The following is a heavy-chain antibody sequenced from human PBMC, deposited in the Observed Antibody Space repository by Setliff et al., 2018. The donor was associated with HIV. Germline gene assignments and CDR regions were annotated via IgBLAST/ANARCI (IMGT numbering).Heavy chain of an antibody. Sequence: SETLSLTCTVSGDSIGYYYWSWIRQPAGRGLEWMGRIHTSGSTNYNPSLTSRVTLSVDTSKNQFFLKLTSLSAADTAVYYCARDRIEVVVDGPHDVFDVWGRGATVTV. CDR3: ARDRIEVVVDGPHDVFDV. CDR2: IHTSGST. D-gene: IGHD2-15*01. V-gene: IGHV4-4*07. CDR1: GDSIGYYY. J-gene: IGHJ3*01.